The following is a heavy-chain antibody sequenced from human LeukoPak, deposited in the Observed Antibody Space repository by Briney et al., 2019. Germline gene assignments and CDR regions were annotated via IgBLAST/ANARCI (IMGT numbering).Heavy chain of an antibody. Sequence: ASVKVSCKASGYTFTSYYMHWVRQAPGQGLEWMGIINPSGGTTGYAQKFQGRVTMTRDTSTSTVYMELSSLRSDDTAVYYCARAHCSGGACPNWFDPWGQGTRVTVSS. V-gene: IGHV1-46*01. J-gene: IGHJ5*02. CDR1: GYTFTSYY. CDR3: ARAHCSGGACPNWFDP. CDR2: INPSGGTT. D-gene: IGHD2-15*01.